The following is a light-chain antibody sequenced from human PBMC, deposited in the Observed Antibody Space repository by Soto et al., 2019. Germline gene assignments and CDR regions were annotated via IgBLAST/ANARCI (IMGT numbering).Light chain of an antibody. J-gene: IGKJ2*01. V-gene: IGKV1-39*01. CDR1: QSIATF. CDR3: HQSYSSPYT. Sequence: DIEMTQSPSSLSASVGDRVIITCRASQSIATFLNWYQQKPGKAPNLLISDASSLQSGVPSRFRGSGSGTDFTLTISSLQPEDFATYYCHQSYSSPYTFGQGAKLEIK. CDR2: DAS.